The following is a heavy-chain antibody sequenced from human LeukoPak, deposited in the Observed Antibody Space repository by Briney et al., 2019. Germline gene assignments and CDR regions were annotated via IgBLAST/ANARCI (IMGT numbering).Heavy chain of an antibody. CDR3: ARVYNVDV. Sequence: SETLSLTCTVSGGSISSSSYYWSWIRQPPGKGLEWIGEINHSGSTNYNPSLKSRVTISVDTSKNQFSLKLSSVTAADTAVYYCARVYNVDVWGKGTTVTVSS. V-gene: IGHV4-39*07. CDR2: INHSGST. CDR1: GGSISSSSYY. J-gene: IGHJ6*04. D-gene: IGHD1-14*01.